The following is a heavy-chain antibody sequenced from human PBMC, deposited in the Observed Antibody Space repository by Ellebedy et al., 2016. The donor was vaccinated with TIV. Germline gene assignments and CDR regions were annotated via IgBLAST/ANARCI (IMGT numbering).Heavy chain of an antibody. J-gene: IGHJ4*02. CDR2: FDPEDGET. CDR3: ATASFGYGYYFDY. Sequence: ASVKVSCXVSGYTLTELSMHWVRQAPGKGLEWMGGFDPEDGETIYAQKFQGRVTMTEDTSTDTAYMELSSLRSEDTAVYYCATASFGYGYYFDYWGQGTLVTVSS. V-gene: IGHV1-24*01. D-gene: IGHD2-2*01. CDR1: GYTLTELS.